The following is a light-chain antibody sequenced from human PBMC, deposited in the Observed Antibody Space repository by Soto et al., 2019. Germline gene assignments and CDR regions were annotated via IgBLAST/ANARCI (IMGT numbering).Light chain of an antibody. CDR1: QSVLYSSNNKNY. V-gene: IGKV4-1*01. Sequence: DIVMTQSPDSLAVSLGERATINCMSSQSVLYSSNNKNYLAWYQQKPGQPPKLLIYWASTRESGVPERFSGSGSETDFTLTISSVQAEDVAVYYCQQYYRAPTWTFGQGTKVEIK. CDR3: QQYYRAPTWT. CDR2: WAS. J-gene: IGKJ1*01.